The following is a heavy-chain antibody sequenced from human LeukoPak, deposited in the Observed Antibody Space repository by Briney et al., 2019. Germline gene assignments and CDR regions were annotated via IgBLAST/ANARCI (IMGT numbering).Heavy chain of an antibody. J-gene: IGHJ4*02. D-gene: IGHD1-26*01. V-gene: IGHV3-21*04. CDR1: GFTFRSYA. CDR2: ISYTGTYI. Sequence: GGSLRLSCAASGFTFRSYAMSWVRQAPGKGLEWVSSISYTGTYIYYADSVKGRFTISRDNAQNSLYLQMNSLRAEDTAIYYCVRDRGTYRPIDYWGQGTLVTVSS. CDR3: VRDRGTYRPIDY.